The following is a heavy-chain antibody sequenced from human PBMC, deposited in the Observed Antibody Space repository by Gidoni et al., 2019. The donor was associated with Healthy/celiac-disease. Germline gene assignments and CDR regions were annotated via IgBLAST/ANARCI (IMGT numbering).Heavy chain of an antibody. CDR2: ISSSSSTI. V-gene: IGHV3-48*02. CDR3: ARAPYFYDSSGYSYYFDY. J-gene: IGHJ4*02. Sequence: EVQLVESGGGLVQPGGSLRLSCAASGFTFSSYSMNWVRQAPGKGLEWVSYISSSSSTIYYADSVKGRFTISRDNAKNSLYLQMNSLRDEDTAVYYCARAPYFYDSSGYSYYFDYWGQGTLDTVSS. CDR1: GFTFSSYS. D-gene: IGHD3-22*01.